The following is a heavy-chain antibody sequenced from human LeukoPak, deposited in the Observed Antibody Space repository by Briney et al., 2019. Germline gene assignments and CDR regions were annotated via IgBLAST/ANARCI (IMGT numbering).Heavy chain of an antibody. V-gene: IGHV3-23*01. CDR2: ISGSGGST. D-gene: IGHD4-17*01. Sequence: GGSLRLSCAASGFTFSSYAMSWVRQAPGKGLEWVSVISGSGGSTYYADSVKGRFTISRDNSKNTLYLQMNSLRAEDTAVYYCARLSYGVPPAPFDYWGQGTLVTVSS. CDR1: GFTFSSYA. CDR3: ARLSYGVPPAPFDY. J-gene: IGHJ4*02.